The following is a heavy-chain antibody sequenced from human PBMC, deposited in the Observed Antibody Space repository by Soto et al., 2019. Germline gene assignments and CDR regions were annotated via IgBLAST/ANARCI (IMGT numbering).Heavy chain of an antibody. V-gene: IGHV4-31*03. CDR1: GGSISSGGYY. Sequence: QVQLQESGPGLVKPSQTLSLTCTVSGGSISSGGYYWSWIRQHPGKGLEWIGYIYYSGSTYYNPSLKSRVTISVDASKNQFSLKLSSVTAADTAVYYCGRVAIPHGWFDPWGQGTLVTVSS. CDR2: IYYSGST. CDR3: GRVAIPHGWFDP. J-gene: IGHJ5*02.